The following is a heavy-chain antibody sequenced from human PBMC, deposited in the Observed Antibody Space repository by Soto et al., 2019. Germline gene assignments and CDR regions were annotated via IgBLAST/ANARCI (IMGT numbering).Heavy chain of an antibody. V-gene: IGHV5-51*01. CDR1: GYSFASYW. D-gene: IGHD6-6*01. Sequence: GESLKISCQGSGYSFASYWIGWVRQMPGKDLGWMGIIYPGDSDTRYSPSFQGQVTISADKSLRTAYLQWTSLKASDTALYYCARTRSFTLGFYYDGMDVWGQGTTVTVSS. CDR2: IYPGDSDT. CDR3: ARTRSFTLGFYYDGMDV. J-gene: IGHJ6*02.